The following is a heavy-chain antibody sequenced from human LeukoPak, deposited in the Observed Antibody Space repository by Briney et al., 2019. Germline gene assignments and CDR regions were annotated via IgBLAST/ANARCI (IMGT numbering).Heavy chain of an antibody. CDR2: IHYSGST. V-gene: IGHV4-59*06. CDR1: GGSISSYY. J-gene: IGHJ4*02. CDR3: ARLSIVVVPAAISGDFDY. D-gene: IGHD2-2*02. Sequence: PSETLSLTCTVSGGSISSYYWSWIRQPPGKGREWNGYIHYSGSTYYNPSLKSRVTISVDTSKNQFSLKLSSVTAADTAVYFCARLSIVVVPAAISGDFDYWGQGTLVTVSS.